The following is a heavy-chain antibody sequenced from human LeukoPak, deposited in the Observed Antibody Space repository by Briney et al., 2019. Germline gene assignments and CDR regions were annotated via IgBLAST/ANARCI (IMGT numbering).Heavy chain of an antibody. CDR3: AKSPSDSSGYYYGY. D-gene: IGHD3-22*01. CDR2: ISGSGGST. V-gene: IGHV3-23*01. CDR1: GFTFSSYA. Sequence: GGSLRLSCAASGFTFSSYAMSWVRQAPGKGLEWASAISGSGGSTYYADSVKGRFTISRDNSKNTLYLQMNSLRAEDTAVYYCAKSPSDSSGYYYGYWGQGTLVTVSS. J-gene: IGHJ4*02.